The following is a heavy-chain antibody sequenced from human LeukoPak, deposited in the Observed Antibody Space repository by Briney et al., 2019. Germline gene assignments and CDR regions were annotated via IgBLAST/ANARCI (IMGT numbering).Heavy chain of an antibody. V-gene: IGHV4-59*11. Sequence: KASETLSLTCSVSGASIDSHYWSWLRQSPGKGLEWIGYVFNGGSTNYNPSLNSRVTMSLDTSRAQFSLRLSSVTAADTAIYYCASRPADTTWYGVFDYWSQGTLVTVSS. J-gene: IGHJ4*02. CDR1: GASIDSHY. D-gene: IGHD3-10*01. CDR2: VFNGGST. CDR3: ASRPADTTWYGVFDY.